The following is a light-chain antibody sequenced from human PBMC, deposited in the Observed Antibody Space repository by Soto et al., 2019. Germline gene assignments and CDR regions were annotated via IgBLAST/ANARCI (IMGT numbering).Light chain of an antibody. CDR2: DVS. V-gene: IGLV2-14*01. CDR1: SSDVGGYNY. Sequence: QSALTQPASVSGSPGQSITISCTGTSSDVGGYNYVSWYQQHPGKAPKLMIYDVSNRPSGVSNRFSGSKSGNTASLTISGLQAEYEADYYCTSYTGSSTHVFGTGTKLTV. CDR3: TSYTGSSTHV. J-gene: IGLJ1*01.